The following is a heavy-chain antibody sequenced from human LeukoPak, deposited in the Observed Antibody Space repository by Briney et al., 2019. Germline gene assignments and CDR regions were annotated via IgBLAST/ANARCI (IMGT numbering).Heavy chain of an antibody. V-gene: IGHV4-59*11. CDR2: IYYSGST. CDR1: GGSISSHY. Sequence: PSETLSLTCTVSGGSISSHYWNWLRQPPGKGLEWIGYIYYSGSTNYNPSLKSRVTISVDTSKNQFSLKLSSVTAADTAVYYCARGWYVDYWGQGTLVTVSS. D-gene: IGHD6-13*01. J-gene: IGHJ4*02. CDR3: ARGWYVDY.